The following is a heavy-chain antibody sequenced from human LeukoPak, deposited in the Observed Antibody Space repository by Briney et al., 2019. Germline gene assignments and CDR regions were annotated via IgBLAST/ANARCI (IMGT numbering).Heavy chain of an antibody. V-gene: IGHV3-11*01. D-gene: IGHD5-12*01. CDR1: GFTFSDYY. CDR2: ISNSGSTI. Sequence: GGSLRLSCAASGFTFSDYYMSWIRQAPGKGLEWVSYISNSGSTIYYADSVKGRFTISRDNAKNSLYLHMNSLRAEDTAVYYCGRAKEDYSGYGTYEQYYYFYMDVWGEGTTVTVSS. J-gene: IGHJ6*03. CDR3: GRAKEDYSGYGTYEQYYYFYMDV.